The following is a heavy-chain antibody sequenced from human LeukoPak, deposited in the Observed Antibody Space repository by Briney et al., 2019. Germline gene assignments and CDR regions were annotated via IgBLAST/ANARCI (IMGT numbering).Heavy chain of an antibody. D-gene: IGHD4-11*01. J-gene: IGHJ5*02. Sequence: SETLSLTCTVSGGSISSSSYYWGWIRQPPGKGLEWIGSIYYSGSTYYNPSLKSRVTISVDTSKNQFSLKLSSVTAADTAVYYCATFPLRHYKRRFDPWGQGTLVTVSS. CDR1: GGSISSSSYY. V-gene: IGHV4-39*07. CDR3: ATFPLRHYKRRFDP. CDR2: IYYSGST.